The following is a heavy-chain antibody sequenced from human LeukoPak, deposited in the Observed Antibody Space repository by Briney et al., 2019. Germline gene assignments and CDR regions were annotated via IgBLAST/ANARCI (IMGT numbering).Heavy chain of an antibody. V-gene: IGHV4-34*01. Sequence: PSETLSLTCAVYGGSFSGYYWSWIRQPPGKGLEWIGEINHSGSTNYNPSLKSRVTISVDTSKNQFSLKLSSVTAVDTAVYYCAGSSGWRPFDYWGQGTLVTVSS. J-gene: IGHJ4*02. CDR2: INHSGST. CDR3: AGSSGWRPFDY. D-gene: IGHD6-19*01. CDR1: GGSFSGYY.